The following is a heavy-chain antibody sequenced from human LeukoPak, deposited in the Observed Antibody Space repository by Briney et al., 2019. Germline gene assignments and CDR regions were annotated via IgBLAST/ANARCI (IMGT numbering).Heavy chain of an antibody. D-gene: IGHD6-13*01. V-gene: IGHV5-51*01. J-gene: IGHJ4*02. CDR1: GYSFTSCW. CDR2: IYPGDSDT. Sequence: GESLKISCEGSGYSFTSCWIGWVRQMPGKGLEWMGIIYPGDSDTKYSPSLQGQVTISADKSISTAYLQWSSLKASDTAMYYCARRSSSWDRYDNWGQGTLVTVSS. CDR3: ARRSSSWDRYDN.